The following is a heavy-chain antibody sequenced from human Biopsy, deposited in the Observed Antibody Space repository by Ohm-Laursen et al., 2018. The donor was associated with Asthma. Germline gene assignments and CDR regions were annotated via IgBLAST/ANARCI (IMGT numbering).Heavy chain of an antibody. CDR1: GFSFSNFA. CDR3: VRDGTDDAFDI. Sequence: SSLRLPCAAFGFSFSNFAIHWVRQAPGKGLEWVGVISKDASTQDYADSVKGRFTMARDNSKNTLDLQMNSLREEDTAVYYCVRDGTDDAFDICGQGTVVSVSS. V-gene: IGHV3-30*01. CDR2: ISKDASTQ. D-gene: IGHD1-1*01. J-gene: IGHJ3*02.